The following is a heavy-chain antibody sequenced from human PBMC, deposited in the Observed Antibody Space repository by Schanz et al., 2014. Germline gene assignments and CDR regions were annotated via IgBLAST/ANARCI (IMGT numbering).Heavy chain of an antibody. CDR2: ITNKPNNYNT. D-gene: IGHD3-16*01. J-gene: IGHJ4*02. CDR3: VRLDVHDY. V-gene: IGHV3-72*01. Sequence: EVQLLESGGGMVQPGGSLRLSCAASGFTFSDHYMDWVRQAPGKGLEWVGRITNKPNNYNTEYAASVKGRFTISRDDSRNSLYLQMSSLKTEDMAVYYCVRLDVHDYWGQGTLVTVSA. CDR1: GFTFSDHY.